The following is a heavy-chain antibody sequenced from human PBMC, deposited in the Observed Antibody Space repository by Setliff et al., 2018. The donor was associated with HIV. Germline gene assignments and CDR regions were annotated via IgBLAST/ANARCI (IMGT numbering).Heavy chain of an antibody. V-gene: IGHV4-4*08. Sequence: SETLSLTCTVSGGSISSYYWSWIRQPPGKGLEWIGYVYTSETTNYNPSLKSRVTISMDTSKNQFSLNLNSVTATDTAVYYCAKRTFGSGRLDPWGQGTLVTVSS. J-gene: IGHJ5*02. CDR2: VYTSETT. CDR3: AKRTFGSGRLDP. D-gene: IGHD3-16*01. CDR1: GGSISSYY.